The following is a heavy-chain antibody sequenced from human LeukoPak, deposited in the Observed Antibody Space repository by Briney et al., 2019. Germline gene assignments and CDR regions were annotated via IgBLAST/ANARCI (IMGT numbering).Heavy chain of an antibody. CDR3: ARDSPSHIVVVVAATGMDY. J-gene: IGHJ4*02. V-gene: IGHV1-2*02. Sequence: ASVKVSCKASGYTXTGYYMHGVRQAPGQGLEWMGWINPNSGGTNYAQKFQGRVTMTRDTSISTAYMELSRLRSDDTAVYYCARDSPSHIVVVVAATGMDYWGQGTLVTVSS. CDR1: GYTXTGYY. D-gene: IGHD2-15*01. CDR2: INPNSGGT.